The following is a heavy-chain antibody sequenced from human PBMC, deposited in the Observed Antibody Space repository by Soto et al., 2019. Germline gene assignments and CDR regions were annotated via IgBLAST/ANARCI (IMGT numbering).Heavy chain of an antibody. CDR2: ISAYNGNT. V-gene: IGHV1-18*04. CDR1: GYTFTSYG. CDR3: ARGITGTKFGIYYYGMEV. J-gene: IGHJ6*02. Sequence: ASVKVSCKASGYTFTSYGISWVRQAPGQGLEWMGWISAYNGNTNYAQKLQGRVTMTTDTSTSTAYMELRSLRSDDTAVYYCARGITGTKFGIYYYGMEVWGQGTTVTV. D-gene: IGHD1-7*01.